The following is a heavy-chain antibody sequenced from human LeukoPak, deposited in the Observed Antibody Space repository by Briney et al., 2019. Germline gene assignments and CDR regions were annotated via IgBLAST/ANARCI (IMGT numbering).Heavy chain of an antibody. CDR1: GFTFSSNW. J-gene: IGHJ4*02. V-gene: IGHV3-7*01. Sequence: GGSLRLSCAASGFTFSSNWMSWVRKAQGKGLEWVANIKQDGSEKYHVDSVKGRFTISRDNAKNSLYLQMNSLRAEDTAVYYCARRGSCDIWGQGTLVTVSS. CDR3: ARRGSCDI. D-gene: IGHD2-15*01. CDR2: IKQDGSEK.